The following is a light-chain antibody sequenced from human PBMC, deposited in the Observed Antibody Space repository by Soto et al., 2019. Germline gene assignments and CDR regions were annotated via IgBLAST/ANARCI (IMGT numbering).Light chain of an antibody. CDR2: GNE. J-gene: IGLJ2*01. V-gene: IGLV1-44*01. Sequence: QFVLTQPPSTSGTPGQRVTISCSGSSSNIGTNLVYRYQLVPGTAPKLLIYGNEERPSGVPGRFSGSKSGTSASLAISGLQSEDEADYYCAAWDGSLNGVLFGGGTKLTVL. CDR3: AAWDGSLNGVL. CDR1: SSNIGTNL.